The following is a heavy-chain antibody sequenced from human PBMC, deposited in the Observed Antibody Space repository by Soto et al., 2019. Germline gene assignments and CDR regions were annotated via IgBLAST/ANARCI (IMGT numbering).Heavy chain of an antibody. J-gene: IGHJ4*02. V-gene: IGHV3-23*01. Sequence: PGGSLRLSCAASGFPFSSYSMSWVRQAPGKGLEWVSAISGSGGSTYYADSVKGRFTISRDNSKNTLYLQMNSLRAEDTAVYYCAKVSDGTTVVTPSHFRYWGQGTLVTVSS. CDR1: GFPFSSYS. D-gene: IGHD4-17*01. CDR2: ISGSGGST. CDR3: AKVSDGTTVVTPSHFRY.